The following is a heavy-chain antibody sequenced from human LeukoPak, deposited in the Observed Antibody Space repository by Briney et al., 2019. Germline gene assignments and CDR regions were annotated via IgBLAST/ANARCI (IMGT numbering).Heavy chain of an antibody. CDR1: VGTSSSYA. J-gene: IGHJ6*03. CDR2: IIPIFGTA. CDR3: ARAPIAAAGKRYYYYYYMDV. V-gene: IGHV1-69*06. Sequence: GASVKVSCKASVGTSSSYAICWVRQAPGQGLEWMGGIIPIFGTANYAQKFQGRVTITADKSTSTAYMELSSLRSEGTAVYYCARAPIAAAGKRYYYYYYMDVWGKGTTVTVSS. D-gene: IGHD6-13*01.